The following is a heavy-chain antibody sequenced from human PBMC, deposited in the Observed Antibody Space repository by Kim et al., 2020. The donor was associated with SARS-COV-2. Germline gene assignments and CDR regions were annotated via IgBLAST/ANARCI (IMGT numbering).Heavy chain of an antibody. CDR3: AHTVPGWYLDY. J-gene: IGHJ4*02. V-gene: IGHV2-5*01. CDR2: K. Sequence: KRYSPSLKSRLTITKDTSKNQVVLTMTNMDPVDTATYYCAHTVPGWYLDYWGQGTLVTVSS. D-gene: IGHD6-19*01.